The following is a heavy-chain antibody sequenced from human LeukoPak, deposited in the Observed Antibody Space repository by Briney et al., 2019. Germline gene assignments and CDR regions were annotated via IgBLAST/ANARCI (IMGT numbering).Heavy chain of an antibody. V-gene: IGHV4-59*01. CDR2: IYYSGST. J-gene: IGHJ3*02. D-gene: IGHD1-26*01. CDR1: GGSISSYY. Sequence: SETLSLTCTVSGGSISSYYWSWIRQPPGKGLEWIGYIYYSGSTNYNPSLKSRVTISVDTSKNQFSLKLSSVTAADTAVYYCARIGGGSYDAFDIWGQGTMVTVSS. CDR3: ARIGGGSYDAFDI.